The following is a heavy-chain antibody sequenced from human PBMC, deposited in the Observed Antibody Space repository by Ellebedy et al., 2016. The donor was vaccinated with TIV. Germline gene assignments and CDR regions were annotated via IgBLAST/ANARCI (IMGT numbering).Heavy chain of an antibody. CDR1: GNSISSSY. CDR3: ARDPDIYDPFDS. J-gene: IGHJ4*02. CDR2: IHSSGST. Sequence: SETLSLTXTVSGNSISSSYWAWIRQPAGRGLEWIGRIHSSGSTHLNPSLGTRVTLSMDTSENHFSLKLSSVTAADTAMYYCARDPDIYDPFDSWGQGTLVTVSS. V-gene: IGHV4-4*07. D-gene: IGHD1-14*01.